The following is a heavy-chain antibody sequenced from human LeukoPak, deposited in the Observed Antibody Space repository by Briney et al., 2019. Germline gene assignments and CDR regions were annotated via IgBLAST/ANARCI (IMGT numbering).Heavy chain of an antibody. V-gene: IGHV3-72*01. CDR1: GFTFSDHY. D-gene: IGHD3-10*01. CDR3: AKGSRGHADFDS. J-gene: IGHJ4*02. Sequence: PGGSLRLSCAASGFTFSDHYMDWVRQAPGKGLEWVGRTRNKANSYTTEYGGAGKDKFTIAREDSNNSLYLQMNSLKTEDTAVYYCAKGSRGHADFDSWGQGTPVTVSS. CDR2: TRNKANSYTT.